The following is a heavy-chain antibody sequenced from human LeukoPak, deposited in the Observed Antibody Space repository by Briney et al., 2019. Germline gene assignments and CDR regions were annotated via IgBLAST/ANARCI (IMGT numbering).Heavy chain of an antibody. CDR2: IYGGHTA. V-gene: IGHV3-53*01. Sequence: VGSLRLSCAASGFTVSTVYMTWVRQAPGKGLEWVSVIYGGHTAYYADSVKGRFTISRDNPKNTLNLQMNSLRAEDTAVYYCAREIGQLGGAFDIWGQGTMVTVSS. J-gene: IGHJ3*02. CDR3: AREIGQLGGAFDI. CDR1: GFTVSTVY. D-gene: IGHD7-27*01.